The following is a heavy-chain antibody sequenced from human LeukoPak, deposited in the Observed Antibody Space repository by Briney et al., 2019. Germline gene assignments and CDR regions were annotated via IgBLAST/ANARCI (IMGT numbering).Heavy chain of an antibody. D-gene: IGHD5-18*01. CDR1: GFALTTYN. Sequence: ASVKVSCKASGFALTTYNIVWLRQAPGQGLEWVGWVTAFNENTHYSRKVQGRVTTTRDTSTSTAYMELRSLRSDDTAVYYCARNTYGYKFSMDVWGKGTTVTVSS. J-gene: IGHJ6*03. V-gene: IGHV1-18*01. CDR3: ARNTYGYKFSMDV. CDR2: VTAFNENT.